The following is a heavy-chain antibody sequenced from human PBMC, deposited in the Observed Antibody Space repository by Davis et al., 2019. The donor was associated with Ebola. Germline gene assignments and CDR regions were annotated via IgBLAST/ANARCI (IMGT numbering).Heavy chain of an antibody. D-gene: IGHD3-3*01. Sequence: GGSLRLSCAASGFTFADYAMHWVRQAPGKGLEWVSLISGDGDSTYYADSVKGRFTISRDNSKNSLYLQMNSLRTEDTALYYCAKGDYDFWSGWADYWGQGTLVTVSS. CDR3: AKGDYDFWSGWADY. V-gene: IGHV3-43*02. J-gene: IGHJ4*02. CDR2: ISGDGDST. CDR1: GFTFADYA.